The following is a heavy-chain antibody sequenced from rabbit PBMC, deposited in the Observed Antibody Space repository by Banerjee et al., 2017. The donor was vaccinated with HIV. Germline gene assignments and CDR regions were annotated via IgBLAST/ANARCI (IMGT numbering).Heavy chain of an antibody. D-gene: IGHD1-1*01. CDR1: GFSFSNKAV. V-gene: IGHV1S45*01. J-gene: IGHJ6*01. CDR2: INAVTGKA. Sequence: QEQLVEYGGDLVQPEGSLTLTCKASGFSFSNKAVMCWVRQAPGKGLEWIACINAVTGKAVYATWAKGRFTCSKTSSTTVTLQMTRLTAADTATYFCARDTSSSFSSYGMDLWGPGTLVTVS. CDR3: ARDTSSSFSSYGMDL.